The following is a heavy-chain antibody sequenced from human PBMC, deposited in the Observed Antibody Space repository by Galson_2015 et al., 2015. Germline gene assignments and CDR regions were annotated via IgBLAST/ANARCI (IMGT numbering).Heavy chain of an antibody. J-gene: IGHJ4*02. CDR1: GFTFSSYA. D-gene: IGHD6-19*01. Sequence: SLRLSCAASGFTFSSYAMSWVRQAPGKGLEWVSAISGSGGSTYYADSVKGRFTISRDNSKNTLYLQMNSLRAEDTAVYYCAKDRTGYSSGWYAFDYWGQGTLVTVSS. V-gene: IGHV3-23*01. CDR2: ISGSGGST. CDR3: AKDRTGYSSGWYAFDY.